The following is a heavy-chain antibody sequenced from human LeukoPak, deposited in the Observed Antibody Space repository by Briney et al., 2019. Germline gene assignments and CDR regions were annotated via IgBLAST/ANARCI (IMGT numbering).Heavy chain of an antibody. CDR3: ERGGGDGYAGAFDI. CDR2: INPNSGGT. J-gene: IGHJ3*02. CDR1: GYTFTSYG. V-gene: IGHV1-2*04. Sequence: ASVKVSCKASGYTFTSYGISWVRQAPGQGLELMGWINPNSGGTNYAQTFQGWVTMTRDTSISTAYMELSSLRSEDTAVYYCERGGGDGYAGAFDIWGQGTMVTVSS. D-gene: IGHD5-24*01.